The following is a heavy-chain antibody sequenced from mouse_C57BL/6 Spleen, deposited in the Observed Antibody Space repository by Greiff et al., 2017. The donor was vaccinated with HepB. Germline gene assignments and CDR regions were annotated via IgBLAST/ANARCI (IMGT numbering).Heavy chain of an antibody. CDR3: AHYYGSPFAY. D-gene: IGHD1-1*01. J-gene: IGHJ3*01. V-gene: IGHV1-81*01. Sequence: QVQLQQSGAELARPGASVKLSCKASGYTFTSYGISWVKQRTGQGLEWIGEIYPRSGNTYYNEKFKGKATLTADKSSSTAYMELRSLTSEDSAVYFCAHYYGSPFAYWGQGTLVTVSA. CDR2: IYPRSGNT. CDR1: GYTFTSYG.